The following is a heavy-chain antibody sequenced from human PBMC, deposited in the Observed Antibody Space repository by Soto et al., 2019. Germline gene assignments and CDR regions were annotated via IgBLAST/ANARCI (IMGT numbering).Heavy chain of an antibody. J-gene: IGHJ4*02. V-gene: IGHV4-39*02. CDR1: SGSISSTPYY. CDR3: ARDRTQQTIFDF. Sequence: KTSETLSITCTVSSGSISSTPYYWAWIRQPPGKGLQWIGSIYYSGSTYYNPSLKSRVTISVDTSKSQFSLQVRSVTAADTAMYYCARDRTQQTIFDFWGQGTLVTVSS. CDR2: IYYSGST.